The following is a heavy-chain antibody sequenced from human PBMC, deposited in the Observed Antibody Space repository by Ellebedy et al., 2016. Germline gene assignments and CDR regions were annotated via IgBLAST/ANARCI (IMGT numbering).Heavy chain of an antibody. CDR2: IYYSGST. CDR3: ARHGQYPH. D-gene: IGHD4-11*01. V-gene: IGHV4-39*01. CDR1: GGSISSSSYY. J-gene: IGHJ4*02. Sequence: SETLSLXXTVSGGSISSSSYYWGWIRQPPGKGLEWIGSIYYSGSTYYNPSLKSRVTISVDTSKNQFSLKLSSVTAADTAVYYCARHGQYPHWGQGTLVTVSS.